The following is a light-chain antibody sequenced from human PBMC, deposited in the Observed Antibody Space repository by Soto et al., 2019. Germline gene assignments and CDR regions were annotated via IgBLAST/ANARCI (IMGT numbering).Light chain of an antibody. V-gene: IGLV2-14*01. J-gene: IGLJ1*01. Sequence: QSVLTQPASVSGSPGQSITISCSGTSSDIGSYDHVAWYQQFPGKSPKLIIYAVSDRPSGVSDRFSGSKSGISASLTISGLQTEDEADYYCISYTDRQSDLFGTGTKVTVL. CDR3: ISYTDRQSDL. CDR2: AVS. CDR1: SSDIGSYDH.